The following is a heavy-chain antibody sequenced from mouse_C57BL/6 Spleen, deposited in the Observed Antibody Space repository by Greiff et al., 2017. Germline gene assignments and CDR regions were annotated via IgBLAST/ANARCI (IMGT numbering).Heavy chain of an antibody. CDR3: ARQGDY. J-gene: IGHJ4*01. Sequence: QVQLQQPGAELVMPGASVKLSCKASGYTFTSYWMHWVKQRPGQGLEWIGEIDPSDSYTNYNQKFKGKSTLTVAKSSSTAYMQLSSLTSEDSAVYYGARQGDYWGQGTSVTVSS. CDR2: IDPSDSYT. V-gene: IGHV1-69*01. CDR1: GYTFTSYW.